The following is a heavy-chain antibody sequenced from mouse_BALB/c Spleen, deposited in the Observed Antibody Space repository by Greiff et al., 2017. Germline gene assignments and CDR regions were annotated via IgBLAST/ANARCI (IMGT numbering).Heavy chain of an antibody. Sequence: VQLKESGAELVRPGASVKLSCTASGFNIKDYYMHWVKQRPEQGLEWIGWIDPENGDTEYAPKFQGKATMTADTSSNTAYLQLSSLTSEDTAVYYCNASDYDPPYAMDYWGQGTSVTVSS. CDR1: GFNIKDYY. CDR3: NASDYDPPYAMDY. V-gene: IGHV14-4*02. CDR2: IDPENGDT. D-gene: IGHD2-4*01. J-gene: IGHJ4*01.